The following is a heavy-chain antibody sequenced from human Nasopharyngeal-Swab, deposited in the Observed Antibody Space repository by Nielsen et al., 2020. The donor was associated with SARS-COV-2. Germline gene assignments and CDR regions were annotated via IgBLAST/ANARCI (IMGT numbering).Heavy chain of an antibody. Sequence: ASVKVSCKASGYTFTSYAMHWVRQAPGQRLEWMGWINAGNGNTEYSQKFQGRVTITRDTSASTAYMELSSLRSEDTAVYYCARVASYGSGKGTVDYWGQGTLVTVSS. CDR2: INAGNGNT. CDR3: ARVASYGSGKGTVDY. V-gene: IGHV1-3*01. D-gene: IGHD3-10*01. J-gene: IGHJ4*02. CDR1: GYTFTSYA.